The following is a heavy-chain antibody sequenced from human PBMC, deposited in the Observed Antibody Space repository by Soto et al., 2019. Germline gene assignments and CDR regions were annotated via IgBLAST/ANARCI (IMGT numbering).Heavy chain of an antibody. CDR1: GFTFSSYA. J-gene: IGHJ4*02. Sequence: GGSLRLSCAASGFTFSSYAMSWVRQAPGKGLEWVSAISGSGGSTYYADSVKGRFTISRDNSKNTPYLQMNSLRAEDTAVYYCANARYGDYPYYFDYWGQGTLVTVSS. CDR3: ANARYGDYPYYFDY. CDR2: ISGSGGST. D-gene: IGHD4-17*01. V-gene: IGHV3-23*01.